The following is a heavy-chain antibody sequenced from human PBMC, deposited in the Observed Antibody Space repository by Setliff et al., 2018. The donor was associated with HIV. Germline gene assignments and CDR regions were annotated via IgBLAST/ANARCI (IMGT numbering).Heavy chain of an antibody. D-gene: IGHD2-21*02. CDR2: THASGTT. J-gene: IGHJ4*02. CDR1: GGSISRGSYY. CDR3: ARQTATGTSATFDS. Sequence: SETLSLTCTVSGGSISRGSYYWSWIRQPAGKGLEWIGRTHASGTTQCEPSLKNRCSMSIDTSKNQFSLKLSSVTAADTAVYYCARQTATGTSATFDSWGQGSLVTVSS. V-gene: IGHV4-61*02.